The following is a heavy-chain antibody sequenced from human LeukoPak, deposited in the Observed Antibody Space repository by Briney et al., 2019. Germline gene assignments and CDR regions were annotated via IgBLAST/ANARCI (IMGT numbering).Heavy chain of an antibody. V-gene: IGHV4-34*01. CDR3: ARGVSGNYSSGWLDY. CDR1: GGSFSGYY. J-gene: IGHJ4*02. Sequence: SETLSLTCAVYGGSFSGYYWSWIRQPPGKGLEWIGEINHSGSTNYNPSLQSRVTISVDTSKNQFSLKLSSVTAADTAVYYCARGVSGNYSSGWLDYWGQGTLVTVSS. D-gene: IGHD6-19*01. CDR2: INHSGST.